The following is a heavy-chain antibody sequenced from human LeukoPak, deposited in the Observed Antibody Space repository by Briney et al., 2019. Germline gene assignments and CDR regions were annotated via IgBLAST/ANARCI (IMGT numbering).Heavy chain of an antibody. CDR1: GYTFTSYG. D-gene: IGHD5-12*01. CDR3: ARDRGYDYYYCYMDV. CDR2: ISAYNGNT. Sequence: ASVKVSCKASGYTFTSYGISWVRQAPGQGLEWMGWISAYNGNTNYAQKLQGRVTMTTDTSTSTAYMELRSLRSDDTAVYYCARDRGYDYYYCYMDVWGKGTTVTVSS. V-gene: IGHV1-18*01. J-gene: IGHJ6*03.